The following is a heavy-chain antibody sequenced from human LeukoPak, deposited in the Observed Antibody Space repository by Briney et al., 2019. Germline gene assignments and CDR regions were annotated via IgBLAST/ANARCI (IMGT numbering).Heavy chain of an antibody. D-gene: IGHD6-13*01. CDR3: ARESSSWLGLYYFDY. Sequence: PGASVKVSCKASGYTFTSYGISWVRQAPGQGLEWMGGIIPIFGTANYAQKFQGRVTITADKSTSTAYMELSSLRSEDTAVYYCARESSSWLGLYYFDYWGQGTLVTVSS. CDR1: GYTFTSYG. V-gene: IGHV1-69*06. J-gene: IGHJ4*02. CDR2: IIPIFGTA.